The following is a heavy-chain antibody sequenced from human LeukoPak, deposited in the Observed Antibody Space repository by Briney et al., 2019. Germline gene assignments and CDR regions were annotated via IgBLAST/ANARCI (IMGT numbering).Heavy chain of an antibody. V-gene: IGHV4-34*01. D-gene: IGHD6-19*01. CDR3: ATEQVSGSAWGFDY. CDR2: VNHSGST. J-gene: IGHJ4*02. CDR1: GGSFSGYF. Sequence: SETLSLTCAVSGGSFSGYFWTWIRQPPGKGLEWIGEVNHSGSTNYNPSLKGRVTISVDTSKNQFSLRLSSVTAADTAVYYCATEQVSGSAWGFDYWGQGSLVTVSS.